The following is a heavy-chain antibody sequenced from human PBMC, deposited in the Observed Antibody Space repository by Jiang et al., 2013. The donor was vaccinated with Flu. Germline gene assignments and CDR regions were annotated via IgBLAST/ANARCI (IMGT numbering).Heavy chain of an antibody. D-gene: IGHD3-3*01. CDR3: ARQLRGVSPAFDY. J-gene: IGHJ4*02. V-gene: IGHV1-3*01. CDR1: GDTFSNDA. CDR2: INAGNGNT. Sequence: GAEVKKPGASVKVSCKASGDTFSNDAMHWVRQAPGQRLEWMGWINAGNGNTKYSQKFQGRVTITWDTSASTAYMELSSLRSADTAVYYCARQLRGVSPAFDYWGQGTLVTVSS.